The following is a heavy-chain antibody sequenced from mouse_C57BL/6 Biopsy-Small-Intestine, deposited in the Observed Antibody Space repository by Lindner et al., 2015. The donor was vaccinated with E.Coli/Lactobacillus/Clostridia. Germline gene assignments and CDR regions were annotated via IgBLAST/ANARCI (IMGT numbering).Heavy chain of an antibody. J-gene: IGHJ2*01. Sequence: VQLQESGADLVKPGASVKLSCKASGYTFTEYTIHWVKQRSGQGLEWIGRFYPGSGSIKYNEKFKDKATLTADKSSTTVYMELSRLTSEDSAVYFCARHEATGAFFDYWGQGTTLTVSS. CDR1: GYTFTEYT. CDR2: FYPGSGSI. V-gene: IGHV1-62-2*01. CDR3: ARHEATGAFFDY. D-gene: IGHD4-1*01.